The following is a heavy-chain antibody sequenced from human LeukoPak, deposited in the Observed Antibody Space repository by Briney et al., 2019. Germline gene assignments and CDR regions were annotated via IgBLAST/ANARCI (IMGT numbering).Heavy chain of an antibody. CDR1: GFTFSDYY. CDR2: ISSSGSTI. V-gene: IGHV3-11*01. CDR3: ARELPQWLGSAIDY. Sequence: GGSLRLSCAASGFTFSDYYTSWMRQAPGRGLEWVSYISSSGSTIFYADSVKGRFTISRDNAKNSLYLQVNSLRAEDTAVYYCARELPQWLGSAIDYWGQGTLVTVSS. J-gene: IGHJ4*02. D-gene: IGHD6-19*01.